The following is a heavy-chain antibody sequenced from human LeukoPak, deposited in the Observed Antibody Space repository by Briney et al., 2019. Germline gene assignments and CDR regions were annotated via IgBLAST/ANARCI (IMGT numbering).Heavy chain of an antibody. CDR2: IYYSGST. CDR1: GGSISSYY. V-gene: IGHV4-59*01. D-gene: IGHD6-13*01. Sequence: SETLSLTCTVSGGSISSYYWSWIRQPPGKGLEWIGYIYYSGSTNYNPSLKSRVTISVDTSKNQFSLKLSSVTAADTAVYYCAIGTSSWYFFGYYFDYWGQGTLVTVSS. CDR3: AIGTSSWYFFGYYFDY. J-gene: IGHJ4*02.